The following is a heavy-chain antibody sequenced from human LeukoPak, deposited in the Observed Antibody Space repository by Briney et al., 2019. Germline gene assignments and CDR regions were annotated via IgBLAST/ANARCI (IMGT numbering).Heavy chain of an antibody. D-gene: IGHD3-10*01. CDR2: ISTSGSSK. J-gene: IGHJ4*02. V-gene: IGHV3-11*01. CDR3: GKSGSNYYRVDY. CDR1: GFTFSDYY. Sequence: GGSLRLSCAASGFTFSDYYMSWIRQAPGKGLEWVSYISTSGSSKDYADSVKGRFTISRDNSKNTLYLQMNTLRAEDTAVYYCGKSGSNYYRVDYWGQGTLVTVSS.